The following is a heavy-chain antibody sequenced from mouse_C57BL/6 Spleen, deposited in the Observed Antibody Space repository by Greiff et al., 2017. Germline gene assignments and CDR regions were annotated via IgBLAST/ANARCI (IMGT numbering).Heavy chain of an antibody. Sequence: QVQLQQPGAELVRPGSSVKLSCKASGYTFTSYWMDWVKQRPGQGLEWIGNIYPSDSETNYNQKFKDKATLTVDKSSSTAYMQLSSLTSEDSAVYYCAREIYYGPYAMDYWGQGTSVTVSS. CDR1: GYTFTSYW. D-gene: IGHD2-1*01. CDR3: AREIYYGPYAMDY. CDR2: IYPSDSET. J-gene: IGHJ4*01. V-gene: IGHV1-61*01.